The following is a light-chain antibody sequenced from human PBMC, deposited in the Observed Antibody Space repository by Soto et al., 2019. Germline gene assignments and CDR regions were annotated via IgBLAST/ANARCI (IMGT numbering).Light chain of an antibody. V-gene: IGKV3-20*01. Sequence: IVLTQSPGTLSLSPGERATLSCRASQSVSSSYLAWYQQKPGQAPRLLIYGASSRATGIPDRFSGSGSGTDFTLTISRLEPEDFAVYYCQQYGSLGVTFGGG. CDR2: GAS. CDR1: QSVSSSY. CDR3: QQYGSLGVT. J-gene: IGKJ4*01.